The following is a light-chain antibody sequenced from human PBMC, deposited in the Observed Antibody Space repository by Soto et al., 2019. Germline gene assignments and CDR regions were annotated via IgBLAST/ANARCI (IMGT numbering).Light chain of an antibody. J-gene: IGLJ1*01. CDR2: EGG. V-gene: IGLV2-23*01. Sequence: SALTQPASVSGSPGQSITISCTGTSSDVGSYNLVSWYQQHPGKAPKLMIYEGGKRPSGVSNRFSGSKSGNTASLTISGLQAEDEADYYCCSYAGSTYVFGTGTKVTVL. CDR1: SSDVGSYNL. CDR3: CSYAGSTYV.